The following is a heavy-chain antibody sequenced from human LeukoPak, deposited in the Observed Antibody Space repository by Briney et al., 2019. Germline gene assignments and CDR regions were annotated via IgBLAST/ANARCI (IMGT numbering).Heavy chain of an antibody. CDR1: GYTFTDYY. D-gene: IGHD6-13*01. V-gene: IGHV1-24*01. CDR3: ATAQYRSSWNAIEY. CDR2: FDPEDGET. J-gene: IGHJ4*02. Sequence: ASVKVSCKASGYTFTDYYMHWVRQAPGQGLEWVGGFDPEDGETIYAHKFQGRVTMTEDTSTDTAYMELSSLRSEDTAVYYCATAQYRSSWNAIEYWGQGALVTVSS.